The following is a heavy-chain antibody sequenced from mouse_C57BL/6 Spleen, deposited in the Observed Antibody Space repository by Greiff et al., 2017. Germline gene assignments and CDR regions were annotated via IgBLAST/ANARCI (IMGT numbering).Heavy chain of an antibody. D-gene: IGHD2-5*01. CDR1: GFTFSDYY. Sequence: EVMLVEPEGGLVQPGSSMKLSCTASGFTFSDYYMAWVRQVPEKGLEWVANINYDGSSTYYLDSLKSRFIISRDNAKNILYLQMSSLKSEDTATYYCARSYYSNYWYFDVWGTGTTVTVSS. J-gene: IGHJ1*03. V-gene: IGHV5-16*01. CDR3: ARSYYSNYWYFDV. CDR2: INYDGSST.